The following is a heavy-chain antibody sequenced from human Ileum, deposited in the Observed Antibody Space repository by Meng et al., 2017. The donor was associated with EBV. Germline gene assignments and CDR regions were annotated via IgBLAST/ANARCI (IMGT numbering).Heavy chain of an antibody. Sequence: QVQLQASAPGLVMPSGTLSLTCAVSGESIISNFWGSWVRQPPGKGLEWIGEIYYNTNTNYTPSLKGRVTMSVDTSQNQFSLTLSSVTAADTAVYFCARKFSVVGSTDGWFDPWGQGTLVTVSS. J-gene: IGHJ5*02. D-gene: IGHD2-8*01. CDR2: IYYNTNT. CDR1: GESIISNFW. CDR3: ARKFSVVGSTDGWFDP. V-gene: IGHV4-4*02.